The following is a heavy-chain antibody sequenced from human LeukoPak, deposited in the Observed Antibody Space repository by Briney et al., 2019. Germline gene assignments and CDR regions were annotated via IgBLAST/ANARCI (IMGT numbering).Heavy chain of an antibody. V-gene: IGHV3-30*18. CDR2: ISYDGSNK. D-gene: IGHD3-16*02. CDR1: GFTFSNYG. J-gene: IGHJ4*02. CDR3: AKVSGFKITFGGVID. Sequence: GGSLRLSCAASGFTFSNYGMHWVRPARGKGLEGVGVISYDGSNKYYAESVKGRSTISRDNSKNTLYLQMNSLRAEDTAVFYCAKVSGFKITFGGVIDWGQGTPVTVSS.